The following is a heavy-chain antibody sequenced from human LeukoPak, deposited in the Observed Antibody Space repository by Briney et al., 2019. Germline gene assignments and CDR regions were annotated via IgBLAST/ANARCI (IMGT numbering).Heavy chain of an antibody. J-gene: IGHJ4*02. CDR2: INAGNGNT. D-gene: IGHD5-18*01. Sequence: ASVKVSCKASGYTFTSYAMHWVRQAPGQRLEWMGWINAGNGNTKYSQKFQGRVTITRDTSASTAYMELSSLRSEDTAVYYCARGQRGYSYGYDIDYWGQGTLVTVSS. CDR1: GYTFTSYA. CDR3: ARGQRGYSYGYDIDY. V-gene: IGHV1-3*01.